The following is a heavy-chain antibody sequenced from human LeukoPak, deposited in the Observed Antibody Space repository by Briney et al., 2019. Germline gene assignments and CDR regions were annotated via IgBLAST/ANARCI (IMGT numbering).Heavy chain of an antibody. Sequence: GGSLRLSCTASGFTFGDYAMSWFRQAPGKGLEWVGFIRSQTYGGTTEYAASVKGRFTISRDDSKSIAYLRMNSLKTEDTAVYYCTSSAMPLAFDYWGQGTLVTVSS. CDR1: GFTFGDYA. J-gene: IGHJ4*02. D-gene: IGHD2-2*01. CDR2: IRSQTYGGTT. V-gene: IGHV3-49*03. CDR3: TSSAMPLAFDY.